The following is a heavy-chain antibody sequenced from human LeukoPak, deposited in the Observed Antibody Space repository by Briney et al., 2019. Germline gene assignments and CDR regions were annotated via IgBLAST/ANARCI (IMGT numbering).Heavy chain of an antibody. CDR2: IMPLLGTS. D-gene: IGHD3-9*01. Sequence: SVKVSCKASGDTFRAYAITWVRQAPGQGLEWMGGIMPLLGTSKYAQKFQARVTMTADESSSTVYMELSSLKSEDTAVYYCARTPKDVRFDWLLYSDFWGQGTLVTVSS. CDR3: ARTPKDVRFDWLLYSDF. V-gene: IGHV1-69*13. J-gene: IGHJ4*02. CDR1: GDTFRAYA.